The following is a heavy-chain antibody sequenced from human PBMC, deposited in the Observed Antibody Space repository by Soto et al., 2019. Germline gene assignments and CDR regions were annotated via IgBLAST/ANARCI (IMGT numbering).Heavy chain of an antibody. CDR3: ATFYSSVWFDP. J-gene: IGHJ5*02. Sequence: QVQLQESGPGLVKPSETLSLTCTVSGGPISSYYWSWIRQPPGKGLEWIGYIYYSGSTNYNPSLMSRVTVSGDTSKDQFSLQLSSVTAADTAVYYCATFYSSVWFDPWGQGTLVTVSS. D-gene: IGHD6-19*01. V-gene: IGHV4-59*01. CDR1: GGPISSYY. CDR2: IYYSGST.